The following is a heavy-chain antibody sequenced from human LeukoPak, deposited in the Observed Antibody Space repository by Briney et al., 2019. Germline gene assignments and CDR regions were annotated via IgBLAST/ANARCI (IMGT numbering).Heavy chain of an antibody. CDR1: GDSISSSSYY. J-gene: IGHJ4*02. V-gene: IGHV4-39*01. D-gene: IGHD2-2*01. CDR3: ARHHNIVIVPTARGFDY. Sequence: PSETLSLTCTVSGDSISSSSYYWGWVRQPPGKGLEWIGIVYYFGDTYYSPSLESRVTISIDTSKNQFSLKLSSVTATDTAVYYCARHHNIVIVPTARGFDYWGQGNVVTVSS. CDR2: VYYFGDT.